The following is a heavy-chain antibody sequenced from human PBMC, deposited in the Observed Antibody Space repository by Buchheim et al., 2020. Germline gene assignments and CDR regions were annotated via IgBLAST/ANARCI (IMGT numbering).Heavy chain of an antibody. Sequence: QVQLQESGPGLVKPSGTLSLTCAVSGGSITSNNWWSWVRQPPGKGLEWIGEIYHSGSTNYDPSLKSRVTISVEKSKNQFSLRLTSVTAADTAMYYCARDEASSWGYYYYGMDVWGQGTT. J-gene: IGHJ6*02. CDR3: ARDEASSWGYYYYGMDV. CDR2: IYHSGST. CDR1: GGSITSNNW. D-gene: IGHD6-13*01. V-gene: IGHV4-4*02.